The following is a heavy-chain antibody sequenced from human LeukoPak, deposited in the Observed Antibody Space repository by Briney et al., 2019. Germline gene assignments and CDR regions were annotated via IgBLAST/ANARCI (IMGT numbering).Heavy chain of an antibody. V-gene: IGHV3-73*01. D-gene: IGHD6-19*01. Sequence: GGSLRLSCAASGFTFSDSTMHWVRQASGKGLEWVGHIRIKTNNYATAYAASVKGRFTISRDDSKNTTYLQMNSLKTEDTAIYYCTRQKLAGTFDYWGQGTLVTVSS. CDR3: TRQKLAGTFDY. J-gene: IGHJ4*02. CDR1: GFTFSDST. CDR2: IRIKTNNYAT.